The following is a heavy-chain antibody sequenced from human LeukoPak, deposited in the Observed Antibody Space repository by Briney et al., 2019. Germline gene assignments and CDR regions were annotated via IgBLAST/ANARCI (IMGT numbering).Heavy chain of an antibody. Sequence: PSETLSLTCTVSGGSISSGDYYWSWIRQPPGKGLEWIWYIYYSGSTYYNPSLKSRVTISVDTSKNQFSLKLSSVTAADTAVYYCARDRGLSGYDLDYWGQGTLVTVSS. D-gene: IGHD5-12*01. V-gene: IGHV4-30-4*01. CDR1: GGSISSGDYY. CDR2: IYYSGST. CDR3: ARDRGLSGYDLDY. J-gene: IGHJ4*02.